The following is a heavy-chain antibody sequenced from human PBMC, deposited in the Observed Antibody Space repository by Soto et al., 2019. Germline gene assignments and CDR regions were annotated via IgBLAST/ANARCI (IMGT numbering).Heavy chain of an antibody. V-gene: IGHV3-30-3*01. D-gene: IGHD5-18*01. CDR1: GFTFSSYA. Sequence: GGSLRLSCAASGFTFSSYAMHWVRQAPGKGLEWVAVISYDGSNKYYADSVKGRFTISRDNSKNTLYLQMNSLRAEDTAVYYCARGLDTAMVKKRDSLAHFDYRGQGTLVTVSS. CDR3: ARGLDTAMVKKRDSLAHFDY. J-gene: IGHJ4*02. CDR2: ISYDGSNK.